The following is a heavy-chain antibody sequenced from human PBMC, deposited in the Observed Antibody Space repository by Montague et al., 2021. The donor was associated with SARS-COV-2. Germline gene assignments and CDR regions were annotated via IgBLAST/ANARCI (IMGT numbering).Heavy chain of an antibody. V-gene: IGHV4-39*06. J-gene: IGHJ6*02. CDR1: GGSISSSSYY. Sequence: SETLSLTCTVSGGSISSSSYYWGWIRQPPGKGLEWIGSIYYSGSTYYNPSLKSRVTISVDTSKNQFPLKLSSVTAADTAVYYCARDQGYNWNYYYYYGMDVWSQGTTVTVSS. CDR3: ARDQGYNWNYYYYYGMDV. D-gene: IGHD1-20*01. CDR2: IYYSGST.